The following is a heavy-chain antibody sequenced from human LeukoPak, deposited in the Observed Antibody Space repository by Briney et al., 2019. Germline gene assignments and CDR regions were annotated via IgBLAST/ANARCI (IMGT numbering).Heavy chain of an antibody. CDR3: ATDLLDS. J-gene: IGHJ5*01. CDR2: IKRKGDDGTT. Sequence: GGSLRLSCAASGFTFSNAWMSWVRQAPGKGLEWVGRIKRKGDDGTTDYAAPVKGRFTILRDDPKRTVYLQMNSLKAEDTAVYYCATDLLDSWGQGTLVTVSS. CDR1: GFTFSNAW. V-gene: IGHV3-15*01.